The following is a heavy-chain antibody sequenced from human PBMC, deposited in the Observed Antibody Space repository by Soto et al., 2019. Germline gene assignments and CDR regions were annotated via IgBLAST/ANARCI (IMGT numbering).Heavy chain of an antibody. V-gene: IGHV1-3*01. CDR2: INAGNGNT. CDR3: AREQDTWVEDGMDV. D-gene: IGHD2-15*01. J-gene: IGHJ6*02. CDR1: GYTFTSYA. Sequence: QVQLVQSGAEVKKPGASVKVSCKASGYTFTSYAMHWVRQAPGQRLEWMGWINAGNGNTKYSQKFQGRVTITRDTTASTANMELSSLRSEDTAVYYCAREQDTWVEDGMDVWGQGTTVTVSS.